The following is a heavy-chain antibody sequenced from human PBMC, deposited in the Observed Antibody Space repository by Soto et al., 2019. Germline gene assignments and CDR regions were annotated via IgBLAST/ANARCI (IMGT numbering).Heavy chain of an antibody. CDR3: AREGLLLDD. CDR2: VTPATGHT. J-gene: IGHJ4*02. CDR1: GYTFISYA. D-gene: IGHD2-15*01. V-gene: IGHV1-3*05. Sequence: QVQLVQSGAEERKPGASVKLSCRASGYTFISYAIHWVRQAPGQRLEWMGWVTPATGHTEYSQKFQGRVTITRDTSAKTGYMELSSLRSEDTAVYYSAREGLLLDDWGQGTLVTVSP.